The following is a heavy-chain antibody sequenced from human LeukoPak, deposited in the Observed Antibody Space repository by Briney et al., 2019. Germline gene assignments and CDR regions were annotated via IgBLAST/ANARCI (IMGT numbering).Heavy chain of an antibody. J-gene: IGHJ4*02. Sequence: GSLRLSCAASGFTFSSYSMNWVRQAPGKGLEWVSSISSSSSYIYYADSVKGRFTISRGNAKNSLYLQMNSLRAEDTAVYYCARGLRGSGPLDYWGQGTLVTVSS. D-gene: IGHD3-10*01. V-gene: IGHV3-21*01. CDR2: ISSSSSYI. CDR3: ARGLRGSGPLDY. CDR1: GFTFSSYS.